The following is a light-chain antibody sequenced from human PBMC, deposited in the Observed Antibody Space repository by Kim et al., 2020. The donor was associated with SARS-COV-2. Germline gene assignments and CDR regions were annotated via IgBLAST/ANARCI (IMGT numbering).Light chain of an antibody. Sequence: VAPGERATLSCRASQSVSSNLAWYQHKPGQAPRLLVYGASTRATGIPARFSGSGSGTEFTLTISSLQSEDFAVYYCQQYSNWPPYTFGQGTKLEI. CDR1: QSVSSN. CDR2: GAS. J-gene: IGKJ2*01. V-gene: IGKV3-15*01. CDR3: QQYSNWPPYT.